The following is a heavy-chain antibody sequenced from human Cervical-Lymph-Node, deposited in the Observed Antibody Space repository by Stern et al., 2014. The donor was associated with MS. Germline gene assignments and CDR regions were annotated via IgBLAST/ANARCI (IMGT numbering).Heavy chain of an antibody. J-gene: IGHJ4*01. D-gene: IGHD3-3*01. V-gene: IGHV1-2*02. CDR1: GYIFTDYY. CDR2: INPNSGGT. CDR3: ARGSGTAYDLRGDY. Sequence: QVQLVQSGAEAKAPGASMKVSCRASGYIFTDYYLHWVRQAPGQGLEWLGWINPNSGGTNYAQNFQGRGTMTRDTSISTAYMELRWLGYADTAVYYCARGSGTAYDLRGDYWGQGTLVTVSS.